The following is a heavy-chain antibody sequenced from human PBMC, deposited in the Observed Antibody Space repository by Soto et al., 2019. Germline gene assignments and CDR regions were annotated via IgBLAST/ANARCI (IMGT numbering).Heavy chain of an antibody. V-gene: IGHV3-23*01. CDR1: GFTFSSYA. CDR3: ASRGSGSYYDY. J-gene: IGHJ4*02. CDR2: ISGSGGST. D-gene: IGHD1-26*01. Sequence: EVQLLESGGGLVQPGGSLRLSCAASGFTFSSYAMRWVRQAPVKGLEWVSAISGSGGSTYYADSVKGRFTISRDNSKNTLYLQMNGRRAEDTAVYYCASRGSGSYYDYWGQGTLVTVSS.